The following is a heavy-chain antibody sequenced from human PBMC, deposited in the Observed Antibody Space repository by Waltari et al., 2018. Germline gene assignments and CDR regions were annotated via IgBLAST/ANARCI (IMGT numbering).Heavy chain of an antibody. D-gene: IGHD3-22*01. CDR2: IMTDGSEE. CDR1: GFTLSRYW. CDR3: ARDQWFAFDI. J-gene: IGHJ3*02. Sequence: EVQLVESGGGLVQPGGSLRLSCAASGFTLSRYWMSWVRQAPGKVPEWVANIMTDGSEEYYVDSVRGRFTISRDNAKNSLYLQMNSLRPEDTAVYYCARDQWFAFDIWGHGTMVTVSS. V-gene: IGHV3-7*01.